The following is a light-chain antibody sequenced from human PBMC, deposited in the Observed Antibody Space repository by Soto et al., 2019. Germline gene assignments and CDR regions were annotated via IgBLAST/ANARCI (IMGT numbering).Light chain of an antibody. V-gene: IGLV2-14*01. J-gene: IGLJ2*01. CDR3: SSYTTTSTRI. CDR2: EVI. CDR1: SNDVGYYNY. Sequence: QSALTQPASVSGSLGQSITISCTGTSNDVGYYNYVSWYQQLPGKAPRLMIYEVINRPSGVSTRFSGSKSGNTASLTISGLQAEDEADYYCSSYTTTSTRIFGGGTQLTVL.